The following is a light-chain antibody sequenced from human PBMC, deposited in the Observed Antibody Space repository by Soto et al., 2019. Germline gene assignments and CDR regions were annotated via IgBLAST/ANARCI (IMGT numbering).Light chain of an antibody. CDR1: SSDVGGYNY. CDR2: DVS. Sequence: QSALTQPASVSGSPGQSITISCTGTSSDVGGYNYVSWYQQHPGKAPKLMIYDVSNRPSGVSNRFSGSKSGNTASLTISGLQAEDAADYYCSSYTSSSTPYVFGTGTKVTVL. V-gene: IGLV2-14*01. J-gene: IGLJ1*01. CDR3: SSYTSSSTPYV.